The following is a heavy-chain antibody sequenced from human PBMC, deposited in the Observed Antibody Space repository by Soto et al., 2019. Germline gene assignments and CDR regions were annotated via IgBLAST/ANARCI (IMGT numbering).Heavy chain of an antibody. CDR1: GYTFTSYG. CDR2: ISAYNGNT. V-gene: IGHV1-18*04. CDR3: ARDLPLNDYGAPATDPRFDY. J-gene: IGHJ4*02. D-gene: IGHD4-17*01. Sequence: ASVKVSCKASGYTFTSYGISWVRQAPGQGLEWMGWISAYNGNTNYAQKLQGRVTMTTDTSTSTAYMELRSLRSDDTAVYYCARDLPLNDYGAPATDPRFDYWGQRTLVTVSS.